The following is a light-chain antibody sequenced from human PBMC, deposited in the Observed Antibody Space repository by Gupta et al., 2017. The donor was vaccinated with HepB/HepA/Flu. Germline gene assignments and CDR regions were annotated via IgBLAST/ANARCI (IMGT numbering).Light chain of an antibody. V-gene: IGKV3-20*01. J-gene: IGKJ4*01. CDR1: QSVSSSY. Sequence: EIVLTQSPGTLSLSPGERATLSCRASQSVSSSYLAWYQQKPGQAPRLLIYGASSRATGVPDRFSGSGYGKDFTLTISRREPEDFAVYFCQQDGSSPTLTFGGGTKVEIK. CDR2: GAS. CDR3: QQDGSSPTLT.